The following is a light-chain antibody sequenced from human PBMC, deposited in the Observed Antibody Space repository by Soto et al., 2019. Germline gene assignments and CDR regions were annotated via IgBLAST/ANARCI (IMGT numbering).Light chain of an antibody. CDR2: DAS. CDR1: QSVSSY. CDR3: QQRSNWPSWT. V-gene: IGKV3-11*01. Sequence: IVMTQSPATLSVSPGERATLSCSASQSVSSYLAWYQQKPGQAPRLLIYDASNRATGIPARFSGSGSGTDSTLTISSLEPEDFAVYYCQQRSNWPSWTFGQGTKVDVK. J-gene: IGKJ1*01.